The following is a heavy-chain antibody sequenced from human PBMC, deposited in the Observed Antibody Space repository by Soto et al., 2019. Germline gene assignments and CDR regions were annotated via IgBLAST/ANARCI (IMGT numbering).Heavy chain of an antibody. V-gene: IGHV3-74*01. D-gene: IGHD2-8*01. Sequence: GGSLRRSCATSGFTFSSYPIHGVREAPGKGPVWVSRITEDGSGTTYADSVNGRFTVTRDNAKNTMYLQMSGLGAEDTAVYHCVRGTNGWRGMDYWGQGTLVTVSS. J-gene: IGHJ4*02. CDR1: GFTFSSYP. CDR3: VRGTNGWRGMDY. CDR2: ITEDGSGT.